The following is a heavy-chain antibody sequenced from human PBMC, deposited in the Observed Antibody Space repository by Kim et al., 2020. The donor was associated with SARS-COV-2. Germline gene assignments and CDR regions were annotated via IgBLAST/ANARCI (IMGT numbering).Heavy chain of an antibody. J-gene: IGHJ4*02. V-gene: IGHV3-30*04. Sequence: SLRLSCAASGFTFSSYAMHWVRQAPGKGLEWVAVISYDGSNKYYADSVKGRFTISRDNSKNTLYLQMNSLRAEDTAVYYCARGRGGSYYSVDYWGQGTLVTVSS. D-gene: IGHD1-26*01. CDR3: ARGRGGSYYSVDY. CDR1: GFTFSSYA. CDR2: ISYDGSNK.